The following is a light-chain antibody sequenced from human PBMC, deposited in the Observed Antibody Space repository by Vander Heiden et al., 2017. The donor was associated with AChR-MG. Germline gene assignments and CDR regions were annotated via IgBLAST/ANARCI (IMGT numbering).Light chain of an antibody. V-gene: IGKV1-39*01. CDR2: AAS. CDR3: QQSYITPLT. J-gene: IGKJ1*01. CDR1: QSINRY. Sequence: DIQMTQSPSSLSASIGDRVTVTCRASQSINRYLVWSQQTPGKAPTLLIYAASTLQSGVPSRFSGSGSGTYFTLTISSLQPDDFATYYCQQSYITPLTFGQGTQVEIK.